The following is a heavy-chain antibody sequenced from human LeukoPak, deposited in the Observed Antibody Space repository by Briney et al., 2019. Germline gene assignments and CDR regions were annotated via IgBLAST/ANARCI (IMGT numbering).Heavy chain of an antibody. J-gene: IGHJ4*02. CDR2: IGLGSGFV. Sequence: PGGSLRLSCAASGFTFSDYSVNWVRQAPGPGLERISYIGLGSGFVSYADSVKGRFTITSDTARNSLYLQMSSLRAEDTAVYFCARDHKWAFDYWGQGILVTVSS. D-gene: IGHD1-26*01. CDR1: GFTFSDYS. V-gene: IGHV3-21*05. CDR3: ARDHKWAFDY.